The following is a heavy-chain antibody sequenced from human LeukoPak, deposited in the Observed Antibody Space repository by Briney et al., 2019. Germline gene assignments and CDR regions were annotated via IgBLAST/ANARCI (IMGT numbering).Heavy chain of an antibody. V-gene: IGHV3-15*01. CDR1: GFALSSAW. J-gene: IGHJ4*02. Sequence: PGGSLRLSCAASGFALSSAWMNWVRQAPGKGLEWVGHYKSRTATNYAAPVKGRFTFSGDDSQNTLYLQMSSLKTEDTAVYYCTTDLAAVGKVEFDYWGQGTLVTVSS. CDR3: TTDLAAVGKVEFDY. D-gene: IGHD6-13*01. CDR2: YKSRTAT.